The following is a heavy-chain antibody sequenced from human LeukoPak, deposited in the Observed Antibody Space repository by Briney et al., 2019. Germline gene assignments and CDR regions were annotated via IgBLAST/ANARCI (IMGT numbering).Heavy chain of an antibody. D-gene: IGHD2-2*01. J-gene: IGHJ6*04. V-gene: IGHV4-61*01. CDR3: ARDNRIIPAAMRPGYYYYGMDV. CDR1: GGSVSSGSYY. Sequence: PSETLSLTCTVSGGSVSSGSYYWSWIRQPPGKGLEWIGYIYYSGSTNYNPSLKSRVTISVDTSENQFSLKLSSVTAADTAVYYCARDNRIIPAAMRPGYYYYGMDVWGKGTTVTVSS. CDR2: IYYSGST.